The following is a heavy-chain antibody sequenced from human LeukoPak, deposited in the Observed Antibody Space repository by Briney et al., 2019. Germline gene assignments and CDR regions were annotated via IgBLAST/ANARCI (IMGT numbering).Heavy chain of an antibody. J-gene: IGHJ6*02. CDR3: ARDTAPQGYYYYGMDV. CDR2: IYYSRST. CDR1: GGSISSGGYY. Sequence: PSQTLSLTCTVSGGSISSGGYYWSWIRQHPGKGLEWIGYIYYSRSTYYNPSLKSRVTISVDTSKNQFSLKLSSVTAADTAVYYCARDTAPQGYYYYGMDVWGQGTTVTVSS. V-gene: IGHV4-31*03.